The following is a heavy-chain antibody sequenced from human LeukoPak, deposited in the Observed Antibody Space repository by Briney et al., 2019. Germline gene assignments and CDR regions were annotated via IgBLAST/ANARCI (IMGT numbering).Heavy chain of an antibody. CDR2: IIPIFGTA. D-gene: IGHD5-24*01. V-gene: IGHV1-69*13. Sequence: SVKVSCNASGGSFSSYAISWVRQAPGQGLEWMGGIIPIFGTANYAQKFQGRVTITADESTSTAYMELSSLRSEDTAVYYCARCRDGYNVGDYWGQGTLVTVSS. CDR1: GGSFSSYA. J-gene: IGHJ4*02. CDR3: ARCRDGYNVGDY.